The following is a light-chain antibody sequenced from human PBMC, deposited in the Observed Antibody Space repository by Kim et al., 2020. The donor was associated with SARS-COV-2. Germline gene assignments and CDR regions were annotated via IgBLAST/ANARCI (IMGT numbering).Light chain of an antibody. CDR1: QGIGSY. CDR3: QQLNSYPPYT. V-gene: IGKV1-9*01. J-gene: IGKJ2*01. Sequence: DIQLTQSPSFLSASVGDRVTITCRASQGIGSYLAWYQQKPGKAPNLLIYGASSLQSGVPSRFSGSGSGTEFTLTISSLQPEDFATYYCQQLNSYPPYTFGQGTKLEI. CDR2: GAS.